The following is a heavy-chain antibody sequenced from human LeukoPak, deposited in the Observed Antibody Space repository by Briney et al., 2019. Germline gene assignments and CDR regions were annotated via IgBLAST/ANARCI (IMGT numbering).Heavy chain of an antibody. V-gene: IGHV3-7*01. J-gene: IGHJ1*01. Sequence: PGGSLRLSCAASGFTFSSYWMTWVRQAPGKGLEWVANIKQDGSEETYVDSVKGRFIISRDNAKKSLYLQMNSLRAEDTAVYYCATLLVNSYNNKFFQEWGQGTLVTVSS. CDR3: ATLLVNSYNNKFFQE. D-gene: IGHD5-24*01. CDR1: GFTFSSYW. CDR2: IKQDGSEE.